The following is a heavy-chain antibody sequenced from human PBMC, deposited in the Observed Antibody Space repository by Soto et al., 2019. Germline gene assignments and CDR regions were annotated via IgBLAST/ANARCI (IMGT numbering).Heavy chain of an antibody. V-gene: IGHV1-2*04. CDR3: ARGPWGGWYQDY. J-gene: IGHJ4*02. Sequence: GASVKVSCKASGYTFTGYYMHWVRQAPGQGLEWMGWINPNSGGTNYAQKFQGWVTMTRDTSISTAYMELSRLRSDDTAVYYWARGPWGGWYQDYWGQGTLVTVSS. CDR2: INPNSGGT. D-gene: IGHD6-19*01. CDR1: GYTFTGYY.